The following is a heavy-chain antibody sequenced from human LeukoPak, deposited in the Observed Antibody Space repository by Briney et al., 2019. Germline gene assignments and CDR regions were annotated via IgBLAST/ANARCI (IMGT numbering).Heavy chain of an antibody. D-gene: IGHD3-22*01. CDR1: GGSISSSSYY. CDR2: IYYSGST. CDR3: ARQQGAHYYDSSGYYPDFDY. V-gene: IGHV4-39*07. Sequence: SETLSLTCTVSGGSISSSSYYWGWIRQPPGKGLEWVGSIYYSGSTYYNPSLKSRVTISVDTSKNQFSLKLSSVTTADTAVYYCARQQGAHYYDSSGYYPDFDYWGQGTLVTVSS. J-gene: IGHJ4*02.